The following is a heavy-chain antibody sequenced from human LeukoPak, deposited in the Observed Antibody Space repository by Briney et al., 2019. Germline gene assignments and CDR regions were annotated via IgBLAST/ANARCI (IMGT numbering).Heavy chain of an antibody. CDR2: IYYSGST. V-gene: IGHV4-61*01. D-gene: IGHD2/OR15-2a*01. J-gene: IGHJ3*02. CDR3: ARGARHRPPKVARIFTGAFDI. CDR1: GGSVSSGSYY. Sequence: KPSETLSLTCTVSGGSVSSGSYYWSWIRQPPGKGLEWIGYIYYSGSTNYNPSLKSRVTISVDTSKNQFSLKLSSVTAADTAVYYCARGARHRPPKVARIFTGAFDIWGQGTMVTVSS.